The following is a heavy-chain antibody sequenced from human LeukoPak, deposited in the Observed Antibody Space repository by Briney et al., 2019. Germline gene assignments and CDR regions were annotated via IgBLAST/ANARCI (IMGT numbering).Heavy chain of an antibody. CDR3: VRSGYDRYYYYMDV. D-gene: IGHD5-12*01. Sequence: SETLSLTCTVSGGSISSYYWSLIRQPAGKGLEWIGRIYTSGSTNYNPSLKSRVTMSVDTSKNQFSLKLSSVTAADTAVYYCVRSGYDRYYYYMDVWGKGTTVTVSS. J-gene: IGHJ6*03. CDR1: GGSISSYY. V-gene: IGHV4-4*07. CDR2: IYTSGST.